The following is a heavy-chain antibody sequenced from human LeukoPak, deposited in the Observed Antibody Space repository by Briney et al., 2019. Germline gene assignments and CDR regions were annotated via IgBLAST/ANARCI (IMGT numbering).Heavy chain of an antibody. J-gene: IGHJ4*02. V-gene: IGHV1-2*02. CDR1: GYTFSGYY. CDR3: ARGGSGRFDY. D-gene: IGHD5-12*01. CDR2: INPDGGAT. Sequence: ASVKVSCKASGYTFSGYYIHWVRQAPGEGLEWMGWINPDGGATIYAQRFPGRVIMTRDTSIGTAYMEVSSLRSDDTAVYYCARGGSGRFDYWGQGTLVTVSS.